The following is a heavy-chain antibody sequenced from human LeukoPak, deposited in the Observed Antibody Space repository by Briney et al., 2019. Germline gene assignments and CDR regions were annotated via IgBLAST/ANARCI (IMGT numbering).Heavy chain of an antibody. Sequence: GGSLRLSCAASAFTFTNYAINWVRQAPGRGLAWVAIVTGSRFSTYYSVSVEGRFTVSRDNSKNTVYLQMNSLSVEDTAVYYCAKDLPAAGSSSSGYYYYAMDVWGQGTTVTVSS. V-gene: IGHV3-23*01. CDR1: AFTFTNYA. J-gene: IGHJ6*02. CDR2: VTGSRFST. CDR3: AKDLPAAGSSSSGYYYYAMDV.